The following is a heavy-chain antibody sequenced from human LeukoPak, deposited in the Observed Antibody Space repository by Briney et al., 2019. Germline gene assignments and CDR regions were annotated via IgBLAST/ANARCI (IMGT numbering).Heavy chain of an antibody. CDR1: GFTFSSYW. D-gene: IGHD5-24*01. V-gene: IGHV3-7*01. CDR2: IKQDGSEK. Sequence: EGSLRLSCAASGFTFSSYWMSWVRQAPGKGLEWVANIKQDGSEKYHVDSVKGRFTISRDNAKNSLYLQMNSLRAEDTAVYYCARRRWSYYFDYWGQGTLVTVSS. J-gene: IGHJ4*02. CDR3: ARRRWSYYFDY.